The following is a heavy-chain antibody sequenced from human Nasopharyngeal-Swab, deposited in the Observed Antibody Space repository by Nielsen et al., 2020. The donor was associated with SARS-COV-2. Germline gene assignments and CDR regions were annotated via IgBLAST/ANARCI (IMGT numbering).Heavy chain of an antibody. CDR1: GGSISSYY. J-gene: IGHJ6*02. CDR2: IYYSGST. CDR3: ARHSSSSLSPSFDHYYGMDV. Sequence: SETLSLTCTVSGGSISSYYWSWIRQPPGKGLEWIGYIYYSGSTNYNPSLKSRVTISVDTSKNQFSLKLSSVTAADTAVYYCARHSSSSLSPSFDHYYGMDVWGQGTTVTVSS. D-gene: IGHD6-6*01. V-gene: IGHV4-59*08.